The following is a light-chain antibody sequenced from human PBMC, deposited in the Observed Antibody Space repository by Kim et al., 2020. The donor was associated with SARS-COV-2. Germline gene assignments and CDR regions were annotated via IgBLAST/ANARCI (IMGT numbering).Light chain of an antibody. V-gene: IGKV3-20*01. Sequence: EIVLTQSPGTLSLSPGERATLSCRASRSVRSNYLAWYQQKPGQAPRLLIYGASNTATGIPDRFGGSGSETDFTLTISRLEPEDFADYYCQQYGDPPLTFGGGTKVDIK. J-gene: IGKJ4*01. CDR2: GAS. CDR1: RSVRSNY. CDR3: QQYGDPPLT.